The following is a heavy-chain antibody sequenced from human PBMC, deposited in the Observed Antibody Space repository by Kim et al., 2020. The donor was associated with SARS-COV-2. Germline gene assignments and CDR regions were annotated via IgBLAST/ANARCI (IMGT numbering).Heavy chain of an antibody. CDR3: ARDGDTAMVGWVV. D-gene: IGHD5-18*01. J-gene: IGHJ6*02. Sequence: GGSLRLSCAASGFTFSSYEMNWVRQAPGKGLEWVSYISSSGSTIYYADSVKGRFTISRDNAKNSLYLQMNSLRAEDTAVYYCARDGDTAMVGWVVWGQGTTVTVSS. CDR1: GFTFSSYE. CDR2: ISSSGSTI. V-gene: IGHV3-48*03.